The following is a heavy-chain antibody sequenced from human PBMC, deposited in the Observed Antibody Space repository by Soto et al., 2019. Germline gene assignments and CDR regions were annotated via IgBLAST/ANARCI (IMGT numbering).Heavy chain of an antibody. Sequence: ESGGGVVQPGRSLRLSCAASGFTFSSYGMHWVRQAPGKGLEWVAVISYDGSNKYYADSVKGRFTISRDNSKNTLYLQMNSLRPEDTAVYYCAKSGLLFDYYGMDVWGQGTPVAVSS. CDR3: AKSGLLFDYYGMDV. D-gene: IGHD2-21*02. CDR2: ISYDGSNK. CDR1: GFTFSSYG. J-gene: IGHJ6*02. V-gene: IGHV3-30*18.